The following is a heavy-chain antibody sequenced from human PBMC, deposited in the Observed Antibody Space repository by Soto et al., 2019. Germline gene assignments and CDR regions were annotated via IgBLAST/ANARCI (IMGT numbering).Heavy chain of an antibody. CDR2: IYPGDSDT. CDR1: GYTFTGYW. CDR3: ARQIYDSDTGPNFQYYFDS. V-gene: IGHV5-51*01. D-gene: IGHD3-22*01. Sequence: PGESLKISCQGSGYTFTGYWIGWVRQMPGEGLERMGIIYPGDSDTRYSPSFRGHVTISATKSITTVFLQWSSLRASDTAMYYCARQIYDSDTGPNFQYYFDSWGQGTPVTVSS. J-gene: IGHJ4*02.